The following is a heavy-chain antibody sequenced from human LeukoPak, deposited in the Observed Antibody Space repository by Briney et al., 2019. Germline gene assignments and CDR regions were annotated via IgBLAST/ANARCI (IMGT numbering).Heavy chain of an antibody. CDR3: AKDLSYGSNWFDP. CDR2: IWYDGSKK. J-gene: IGHJ5*02. CDR1: GFTFSSHG. Sequence: PGGSLRLSRAASGFTFSSHGMHWVRQAPGKGLQWVALIWYDGSKKNYADSVKGRFTISRDDSKSILYLQINSLRAEDTAVYYCAKDLSYGSNWFDPWGQGTLVTVSS. D-gene: IGHD5-18*01. V-gene: IGHV3-33*06.